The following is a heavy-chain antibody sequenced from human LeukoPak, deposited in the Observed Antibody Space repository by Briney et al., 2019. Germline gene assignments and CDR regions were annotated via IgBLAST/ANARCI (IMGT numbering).Heavy chain of an antibody. CDR1: GGSFSGYY. J-gene: IGHJ4*02. D-gene: IGHD2-21*02. CDR2: INHSGST. CDR3: ASNVVVTTLGGFDY. V-gene: IGHV4-34*01. Sequence: SETLSLTCAVYGGSFSGYYWSWIRQPPGKGLEWIGEINHSGSTNYNPSLKSRVTISVDTSKNQFSLKLSSVTAADTAVYYCASNVVVTTLGGFDYWGQGTLVTVSS.